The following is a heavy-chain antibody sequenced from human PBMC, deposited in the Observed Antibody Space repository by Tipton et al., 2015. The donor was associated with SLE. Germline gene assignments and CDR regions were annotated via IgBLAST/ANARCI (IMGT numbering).Heavy chain of an antibody. CDR1: GGSMNSYY. Sequence: TLSLTCTVSGGSMNSYYWHWIRQSPGKGLEWIGFTYYSGITNYNPSLQGRVTIFVDRPNNQFSLVVNSVTAADTAVYYCARQTMGWSASYRYFDLWGRGTLVTVSS. CDR3: ARQTMGWSASYRYFDL. J-gene: IGHJ2*01. CDR2: TYYSGIT. V-gene: IGHV4-59*08. D-gene: IGHD4/OR15-4a*01.